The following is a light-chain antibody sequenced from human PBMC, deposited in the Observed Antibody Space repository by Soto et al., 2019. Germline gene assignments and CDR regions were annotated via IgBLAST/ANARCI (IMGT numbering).Light chain of an antibody. V-gene: IGKV1-5*01. Sequence: DIQMTQSPSTLSASVGDRVTITCRASQSISSWLAWYQQKPGKAPKLLIYDASSLESGVPSRFSGSGSGTEFTRTISSLQPDDFAPYYCQQPGTFGPGTKVDIK. CDR2: DAS. CDR3: QQPGT. J-gene: IGKJ3*01. CDR1: QSISSW.